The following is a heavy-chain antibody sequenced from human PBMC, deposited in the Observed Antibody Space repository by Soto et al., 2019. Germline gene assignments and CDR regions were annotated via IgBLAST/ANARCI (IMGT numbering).Heavy chain of an antibody. Sequence: ASVKVSCKASGYTFTSYGISWVRQAPGQGLEWMGWISAYNGNTNYAQKLQGRVTMTTDTSTSTAYMELRSLRSHDTAVYYCARVLRGYSSSTSCSSFDYWGQGTLVTVSS. V-gene: IGHV1-18*01. CDR1: GYTFTSYG. CDR3: ARVLRGYSSSTSCSSFDY. CDR2: ISAYNGNT. D-gene: IGHD2-2*01. J-gene: IGHJ4*02.